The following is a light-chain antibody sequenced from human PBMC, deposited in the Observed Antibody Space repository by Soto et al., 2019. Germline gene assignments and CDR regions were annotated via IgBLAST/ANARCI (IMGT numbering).Light chain of an antibody. J-gene: IGKJ2*01. CDR3: QHYHIWPVT. V-gene: IGKV3-15*01. Sequence: EIVMTQSPSTLSVSPGERDTLSCRASQSVSSNLAWYQQKPGQAPRLLIYGASTRATGIPARFSGSGSGTEFTLTISSLQSEDFAFYYCQHYHIWPVTFGQGT. CDR1: QSVSSN. CDR2: GAS.